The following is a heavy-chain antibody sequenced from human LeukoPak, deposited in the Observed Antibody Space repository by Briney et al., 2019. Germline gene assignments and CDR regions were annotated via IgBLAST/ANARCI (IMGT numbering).Heavy chain of an antibody. CDR2: INTNTKNP. Sequence: GASVKVSCKASGYTFTSYGISWVRQAPGQGLEWMGWINTNTKNPTYAQGFTGQLVFSLDTSVSTAYLQISSLKAEDTAVYYCARAGGLLWFGEAHDAFDIWGQGTMVTVSS. CDR1: GYTFTSYG. J-gene: IGHJ3*02. V-gene: IGHV7-4-1*02. D-gene: IGHD3-10*01. CDR3: ARAGGLLWFGEAHDAFDI.